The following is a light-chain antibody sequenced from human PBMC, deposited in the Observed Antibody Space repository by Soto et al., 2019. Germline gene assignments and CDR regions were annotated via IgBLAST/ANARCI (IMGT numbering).Light chain of an antibody. CDR2: NAS. CDR1: QTVSSW. V-gene: IGKV1-5*03. J-gene: IGKJ1*01. Sequence: DIEMTQSPSTLSGSVGDRATISCRASQTVSSWLAWYQQKPGKAPKLLIYNASTRKTGVPSRFSGSGSGTEFTLTISSLRPDDFATYYCQHNNSSSGTFGQGTKVDIK. CDR3: QHNNSSSGT.